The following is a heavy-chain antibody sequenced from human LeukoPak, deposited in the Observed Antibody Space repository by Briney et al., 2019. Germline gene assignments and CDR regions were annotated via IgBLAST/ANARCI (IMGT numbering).Heavy chain of an antibody. CDR3: ARISAAGTTGGMDV. CDR1: GYTFTGYY. V-gene: IGHV1-69*02. J-gene: IGHJ6*02. D-gene: IGHD1-7*01. Sequence: SVKVSCKASGYTFTGYYMHWVRQAPGQGLEWMGRIIPILGIANYAQKFQGRVTITADKSTSTAYMELSSLRSEDTAVYYCARISAAGTTGGMDVWGQGTTVTVSS. CDR2: IIPILGIA.